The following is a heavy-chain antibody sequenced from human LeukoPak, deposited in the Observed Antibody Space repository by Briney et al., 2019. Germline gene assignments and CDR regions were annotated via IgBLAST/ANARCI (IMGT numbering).Heavy chain of an antibody. CDR1: GFNFNDYA. Sequence: GGSLRLSCIASGFNFNDYAMHWVRQAPGKGLEWVSGISWNSGSIGYADSVKGRFTISRDNAKNSLYLQMNSLRAEDTALYYCAKDTEIARFGEPGATFDYWGQGTLVTVSS. D-gene: IGHD3-10*02. J-gene: IGHJ4*02. V-gene: IGHV3-9*01. CDR2: ISWNSGSI. CDR3: AKDTEIARFGEPGATFDY.